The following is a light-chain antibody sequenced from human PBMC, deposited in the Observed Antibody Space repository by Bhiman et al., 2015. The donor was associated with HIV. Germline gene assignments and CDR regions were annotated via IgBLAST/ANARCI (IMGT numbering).Light chain of an antibody. V-gene: IGLV2-8*01. CDR2: EVD. CDR1: SSDVADYNY. CDR3: QAWDSSTVV. J-gene: IGLJ2*01. Sequence: QSALTQPPSASGSPGQSVTISCTGTSSDVADYNYVSWYRQHPGKAPKLMIFEVDKRPSGVPERFSGSNSGNTATLTISGTQAMDEADFYCQAWDSSTVVFGGGTKLTVL.